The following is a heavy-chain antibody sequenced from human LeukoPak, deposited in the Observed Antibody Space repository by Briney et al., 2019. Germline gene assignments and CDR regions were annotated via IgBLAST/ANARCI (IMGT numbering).Heavy chain of an antibody. CDR1: GFTVSSNY. J-gene: IGHJ4*02. V-gene: IGHV3-53*01. Sequence: GGSLRLSCAASGFTVSSNYMSCVRHAPRKGLEWVSVIYSGGSAYYADSVTGRFTISRDNSKNTLYLQMDSLRAEDTAVYYCARDGYNWWGQGTLVTVSS. CDR3: ARDGYNW. CDR2: IYSGGSA. D-gene: IGHD5-24*01.